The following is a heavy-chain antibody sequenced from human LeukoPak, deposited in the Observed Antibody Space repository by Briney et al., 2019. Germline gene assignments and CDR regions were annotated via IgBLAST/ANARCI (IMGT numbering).Heavy chain of an antibody. J-gene: IGHJ3*02. Sequence: GGSLRLSCAASGFTVSSNYMSWVRQAPGKGLEWVSVIYSGGSTYYADSVKGRFTISRHNSKNTLYLQMNSLRAEDTAVYYCAREGPTTAVGSGAPDIWGLGTMVTVSS. V-gene: IGHV3-53*04. CDR1: GFTVSSNY. D-gene: IGHD6-13*01. CDR3: AREGPTTAVGSGAPDI. CDR2: IYSGGST.